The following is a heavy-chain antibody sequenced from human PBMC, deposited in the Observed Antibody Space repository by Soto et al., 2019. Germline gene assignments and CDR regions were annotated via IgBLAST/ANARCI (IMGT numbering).Heavy chain of an antibody. CDR3: ARVFSSGSGWMYFFEF. Sequence: QVQLQESGPGLVKPSETLSLTCTVSSDSIAGENWWSWVRQPAGMGLEWIGEIFHTGGTNYNPSLKSRVTMEVDKSKNQVSLKLISATAADTAAYHSARVFSSGSGWMYFFEFWGHGTLVSVSS. CDR2: IFHTGGT. D-gene: IGHD6-25*01. J-gene: IGHJ4*01. CDR1: SDSIAGENW. V-gene: IGHV4-4*02.